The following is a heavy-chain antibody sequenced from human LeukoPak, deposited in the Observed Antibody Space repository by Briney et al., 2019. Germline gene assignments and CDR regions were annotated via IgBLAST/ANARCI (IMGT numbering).Heavy chain of an antibody. Sequence: GGSLRLSCAASGFTFSSYAMHWVRQAPGKGLEWVAVISYDGSNKYYADSVKGRFTISRDNSKNTLYLQMNSLRAEDTAVYYCARGGPILGELSLSALKRKFDCWGQGTLVTVSS. CDR2: ISYDGSNK. J-gene: IGHJ4*02. D-gene: IGHD3-16*02. CDR3: ARGGPILGELSLSALKRKFDC. CDR1: GFTFSSYA. V-gene: IGHV3-30*04.